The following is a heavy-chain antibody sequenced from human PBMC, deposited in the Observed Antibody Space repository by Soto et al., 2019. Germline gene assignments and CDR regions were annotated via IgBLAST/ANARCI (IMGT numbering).Heavy chain of an antibody. V-gene: IGHV3-30*03. Sequence: VGSLRLSCAASRFDFTSYGMHWLRQAPGKGLEWVAVMSNDGNNQFYADSVRGRFIISRDTSKNTLFLQMTSLRPEDTAVYHCARGFCANSVCYYFFDLWGPGALVTV. D-gene: IGHD2-8*01. CDR1: RFDFTSYG. CDR3: ARGFCANSVCYYFFDL. CDR2: MSNDGNNQ. J-gene: IGHJ4*02.